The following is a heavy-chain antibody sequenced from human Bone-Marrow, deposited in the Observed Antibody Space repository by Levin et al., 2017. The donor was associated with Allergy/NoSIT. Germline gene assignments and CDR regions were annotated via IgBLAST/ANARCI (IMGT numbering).Heavy chain of an antibody. J-gene: IGHJ4*02. CDR3: AHGAADY. D-gene: IGHD6-25*01. CDR1: GLALSTSGEG. Sequence: SGPTLVKPTQTLTLTCTFSGLALSTSGEGVGWIRQAPGKAPQWLADIYWDDDKRYSPSLRDRLTITKDTSKNQVVLTMTNMYPVDTATYYCAHGAADYWGQGILVTVSS. CDR2: IYWDDDK. V-gene: IGHV2-5*02.